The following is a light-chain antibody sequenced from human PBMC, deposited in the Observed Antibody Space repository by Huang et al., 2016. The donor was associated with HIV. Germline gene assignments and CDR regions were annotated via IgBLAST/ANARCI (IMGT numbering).Light chain of an antibody. Sequence: DIVMTQSPLSLPVTPGEPASISCRSSQSLLHSNGYNYLDWYLQKPGQSPQLLIYLGSNRAAGVPDRFSGSGSGTDFTLKISRVEAEDVRVYYCMQGTFGQGTKVEIK. CDR3: MQGT. J-gene: IGKJ1*01. CDR1: QSLLHSNGYNY. V-gene: IGKV2-28*01. CDR2: LGS.